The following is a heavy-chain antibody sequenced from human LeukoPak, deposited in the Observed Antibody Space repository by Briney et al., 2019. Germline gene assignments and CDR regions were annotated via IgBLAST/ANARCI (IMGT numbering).Heavy chain of an antibody. CDR3: AREYDSSGHYYRAPFNY. Sequence: PSETLSLTCTVSGGSISSSSYYWGWIRQPPGKGLECLGNIYYSGSTYYNPSLKSRVTISVDTSKNQFSLKLSSVTAADTAVYYCAREYDSSGHYYRAPFNYWGQGTLVTVSS. V-gene: IGHV4-39*02. D-gene: IGHD3-22*01. J-gene: IGHJ4*02. CDR1: GGSISSSSYY. CDR2: IYYSGST.